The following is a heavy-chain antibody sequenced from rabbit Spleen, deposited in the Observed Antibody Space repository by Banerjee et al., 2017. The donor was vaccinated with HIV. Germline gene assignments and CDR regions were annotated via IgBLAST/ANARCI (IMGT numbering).Heavy chain of an antibody. Sequence: QSLEESGGGLVQPEGSLTLTCKASGFSFSSSDYICWVRQAPGKGLEWISCIAGSSSGFTYSATWATGRFTISKTSSTTVTLQMTSLTAADTATYFCARDLAAVIGWNFGLWGPGTLVTVS. J-gene: IGHJ4*01. V-gene: IGHV1S40*01. D-gene: IGHD1-1*01. CDR3: ARDLAAVIGWNFGL. CDR1: GFSFSSSDY. CDR2: IAGSSSGFT.